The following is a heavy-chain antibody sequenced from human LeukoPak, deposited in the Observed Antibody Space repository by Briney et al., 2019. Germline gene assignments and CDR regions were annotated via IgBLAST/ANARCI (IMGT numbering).Heavy chain of an antibody. CDR3: ARLTYYYDSSCYPPALDI. V-gene: IGHV4-59*08. CDR2: IYYSGST. Sequence: KPSETLSLTCTVSGGSNSSQYWIWIRQPPGKGLEWIGYIYYSGSTNYNPSLKSRVTISVDTSNNQFSLKLSSVTAADTAVYYCARLTYYYDSSCYPPALDIWRQGTMVTVSS. J-gene: IGHJ3*02. D-gene: IGHD3-22*01. CDR1: GGSNSSQY.